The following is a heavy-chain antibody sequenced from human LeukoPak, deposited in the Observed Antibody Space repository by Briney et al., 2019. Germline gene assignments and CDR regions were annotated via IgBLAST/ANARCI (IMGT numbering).Heavy chain of an antibody. D-gene: IGHD5-12*01. CDR2: VFYSGST. CDR1: GGSISNYY. Sequence: SETLSLTCTVSGGSISNYYWSWIRQPPGKGLEWIGYVFYSGSTNYNPSLRSRVTISVDTSKNQFSLKLSSVTAADTAVYYCARDPGSGYEEHFDYWGQGTLVTVSS. J-gene: IGHJ4*02. CDR3: ARDPGSGYEEHFDY. V-gene: IGHV4-59*01.